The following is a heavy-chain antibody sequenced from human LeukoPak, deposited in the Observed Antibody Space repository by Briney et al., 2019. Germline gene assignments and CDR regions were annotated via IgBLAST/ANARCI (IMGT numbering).Heavy chain of an antibody. V-gene: IGHV4-30-4*08. CDR1: GGSISSGDYY. CDR2: IYYSGST. CDR3: AVHIPFWSGYYAFDY. D-gene: IGHD3-3*01. Sequence: SQTLSLTCTVSGGSISSGDYYWSWLRQPPGKGLEWIVYIYYSGSTYYNPSLKSRITISVDTSKNQFSLKLSSVTAADTAVYYCAVHIPFWSGYYAFDYWGQGTLVTVSS. J-gene: IGHJ4*02.